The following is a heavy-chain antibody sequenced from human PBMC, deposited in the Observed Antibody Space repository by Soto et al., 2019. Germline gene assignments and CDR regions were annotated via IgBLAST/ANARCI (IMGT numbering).Heavy chain of an antibody. V-gene: IGHV3-66*01. D-gene: IGHD5-12*01. CDR1: GFTVSSNS. J-gene: IGHJ4*02. CDR2: IYSGGST. Sequence: EVQLVESGGGLVQPGGSLRLSCAASGFTVSSNSMSWVRQAPGKGLEWVSVIYSGGSTYYADSVKGRFTISRDNSKNTLYLQMNSLRAEDTAVYYCARDRLGTIGWYWGQGTLVTVSS. CDR3: ARDRLGTIGWY.